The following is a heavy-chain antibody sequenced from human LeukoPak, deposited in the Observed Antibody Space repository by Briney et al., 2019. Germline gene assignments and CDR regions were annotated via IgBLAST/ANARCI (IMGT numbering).Heavy chain of an antibody. Sequence: GESLKISCKGSGYSFTNYWIGWVRQMPGKGLEWMGIIYPRDSTTRYSPAFEGQVTISVDKSITTAYLQWSSLKASDSAMYYCARRAIIQGTSALDFWGQGTLVTVSS. CDR2: IYPRDSTT. V-gene: IGHV5-51*01. CDR3: ARRAIIQGTSALDF. D-gene: IGHD1-26*01. J-gene: IGHJ4*02. CDR1: GYSFTNYW.